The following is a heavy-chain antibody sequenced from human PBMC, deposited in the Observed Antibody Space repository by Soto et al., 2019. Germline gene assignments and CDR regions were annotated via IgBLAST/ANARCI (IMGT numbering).Heavy chain of an antibody. D-gene: IGHD2-2*01. CDR3: AAANAPFYYYYGMDV. J-gene: IGHJ6*02. Sequence: SVKVSCKASGFTFTSSAVQWVRQARGQRLEWIGWIVVGSGNTNYAQKFQERVTITRDMSTSTAYMELSSLRSEDTAVYYCAAANAPFYYYYGMDVWGQGTTVTVSS. CDR1: GFTFTSSA. CDR2: IVVGSGNT. V-gene: IGHV1-58*01.